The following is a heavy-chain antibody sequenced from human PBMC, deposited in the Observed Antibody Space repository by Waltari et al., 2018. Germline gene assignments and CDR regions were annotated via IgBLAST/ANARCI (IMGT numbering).Heavy chain of an antibody. D-gene: IGHD6-19*01. CDR2: IHYTGNN. J-gene: IGHJ4*02. Sequence: QVQLQESGPGLVKPSETLSLICSVSGGSISNYYWTWVRQFPGKGLEWIGCIHYTGNNNYNPTLTSRLTISVDTSKNQFSLNLNSVTAADTAVYYCARGGWSLDNWGRGTLVTVSS. V-gene: IGHV4-59*01. CDR3: ARGGWSLDN. CDR1: GGSISNYY.